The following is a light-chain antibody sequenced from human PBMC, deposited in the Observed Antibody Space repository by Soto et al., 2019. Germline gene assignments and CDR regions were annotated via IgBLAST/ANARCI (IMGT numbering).Light chain of an antibody. CDR2: AAS. CDR1: QDIRNF. CDR3: QKYSSVPV. Sequence: DIQMTQSPTSLSASVGDRVTITCLASQDIRNFVAWYQQKPGKAPKLLIYAASTLQSGVPSRFSGSGSGTDFTLTISSLQPEDFATYSCQKYSSVPVFGPGTKVEIK. J-gene: IGKJ3*01. V-gene: IGKV1-27*01.